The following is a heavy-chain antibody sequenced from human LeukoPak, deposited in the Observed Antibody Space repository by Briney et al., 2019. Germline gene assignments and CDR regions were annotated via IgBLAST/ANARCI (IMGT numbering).Heavy chain of an antibody. CDR1: GLTVSDNY. Sequence: GGSLRLSCAASGLTVSDNYMSWVRQAPGKGLEWVSVIYTDGNTYYADSVKGRFIISRDNSKNMVYLQMNSLRAEDTAVYYCAKSGLNRFDYWGQGTLVTVSS. CDR2: IYTDGNT. J-gene: IGHJ4*02. V-gene: IGHV3-66*01. D-gene: IGHD2-15*01. CDR3: AKSGLNRFDY.